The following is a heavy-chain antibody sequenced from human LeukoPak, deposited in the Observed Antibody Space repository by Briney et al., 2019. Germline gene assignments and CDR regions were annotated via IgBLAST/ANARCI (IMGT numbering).Heavy chain of an antibody. J-gene: IGHJ4*02. CDR2: ISSSSSTI. CDR1: GFTVSSNY. V-gene: IGHV3-48*02. D-gene: IGHD1-1*01. Sequence: PGGSLRLSCAASGFTVSSNYMNWVRQAPGKGLEWVSYISSSSSTIYYADSVKGRFTISRDNAKNSLYLQMNSLRDEDTAVYYCARDSKGNGDYWGQGTLVTVSS. CDR3: ARDSKGNGDY.